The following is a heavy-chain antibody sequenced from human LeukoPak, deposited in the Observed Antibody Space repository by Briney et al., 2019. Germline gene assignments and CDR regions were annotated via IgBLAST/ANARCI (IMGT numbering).Heavy chain of an antibody. CDR3: AREPDSSWGASFDY. J-gene: IGHJ4*02. D-gene: IGHD6-13*01. Sequence: AGGSLRLSCAASGFTFSSYRMSWVRQAPGKGLEWVANIKQDGSEKYYVDSVKGRFTISRDNAKNSLYLQMNSLRAEDTAVYYCAREPDSSWGASFDYWGQGTLVTVSS. CDR2: IKQDGSEK. V-gene: IGHV3-7*04. CDR1: GFTFSSYR.